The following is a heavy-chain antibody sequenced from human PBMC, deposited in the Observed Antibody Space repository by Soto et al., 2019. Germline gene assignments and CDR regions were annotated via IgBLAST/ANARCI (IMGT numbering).Heavy chain of an antibody. CDR3: ASPTVTLSGYGMHV. CDR1: GYIFTSRG. V-gene: IGHV1-18*01. Sequence: QVQLVQSGAEVKKPGASVKVSCKASGYIFTSRGLSWVRQAPGQGREWMGWISAYNGNSSYAQNFKGRVIMTTDTSTSTAYMELRSLRSDDTAVYYCASPTVTLSGYGMHVWGQGTTVTVSS. CDR2: ISAYNGNS. J-gene: IGHJ6*02. D-gene: IGHD4-17*01.